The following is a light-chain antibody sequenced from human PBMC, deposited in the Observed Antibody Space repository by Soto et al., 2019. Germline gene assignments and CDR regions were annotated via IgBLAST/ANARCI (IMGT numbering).Light chain of an antibody. CDR1: NRDVGGFNY. Sequence: QYALTQAASVSGSPGQSVTISCTGTNRDVGGFNYVSWYQQHPGEAPKLVIFDVSYRPSGVSNRFSGSKSGNTASLTISGLQAEDEAEYYCASYTRSPTYVFGTGTKLTVL. CDR3: ASYTRSPTYV. V-gene: IGLV2-14*01. J-gene: IGLJ1*01. CDR2: DVS.